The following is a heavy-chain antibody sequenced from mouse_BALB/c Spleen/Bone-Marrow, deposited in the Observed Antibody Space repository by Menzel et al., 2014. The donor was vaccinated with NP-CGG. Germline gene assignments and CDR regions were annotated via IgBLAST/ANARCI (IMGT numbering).Heavy chain of an antibody. Sequence: QVQLKDSGPELVKPGASVKMSCKASGYTFTDYVISWVKQRTGQGLEWIGEIYPGSGSTYYNEKFKGKATLTADKSSNTAYMQLSSLTSEDSAVYFCARYYDYDWYIDVWGAGTTVTVSS. CDR2: IYPGSGST. D-gene: IGHD2-4*01. V-gene: IGHV1-77*01. J-gene: IGHJ1*01. CDR3: ARYYDYDWYIDV. CDR1: GYTFTDYV.